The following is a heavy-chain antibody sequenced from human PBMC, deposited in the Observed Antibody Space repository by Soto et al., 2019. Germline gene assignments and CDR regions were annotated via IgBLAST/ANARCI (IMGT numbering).Heavy chain of an antibody. Sequence: PSETLSLTCAVSGASISTDTWWSWVRQPPGKGLEWIGEVHHSGSTNYNTSLKSRVTTSVDKSKSQFSLQLISVTAADTAMYYWARGYAFDIWSQGTMVTVSS. CDR2: VHHSGST. V-gene: IGHV4-4*02. J-gene: IGHJ3*02. CDR3: ARGYAFDI. CDR1: GASISTDTW.